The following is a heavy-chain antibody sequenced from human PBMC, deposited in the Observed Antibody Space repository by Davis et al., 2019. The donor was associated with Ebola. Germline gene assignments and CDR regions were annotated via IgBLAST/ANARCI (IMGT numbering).Heavy chain of an antibody. J-gene: IGHJ4*02. CDR2: MYQSGSA. D-gene: IGHD6-19*01. CDR3: ARGGIAVAGTREHLFAH. CDR1: GDSISSSYMS. V-gene: IGHV4-30-2*06. Sequence: SETLSLTCSVSGDSISSSYMSWTWIRQSPVTGLEWIGYMYQSGSADYNPSLKSRVFISLDRSKNQFSLQLTSVTVADTAVYYCARGGIAVAGTREHLFAHWGQGILVTVSS.